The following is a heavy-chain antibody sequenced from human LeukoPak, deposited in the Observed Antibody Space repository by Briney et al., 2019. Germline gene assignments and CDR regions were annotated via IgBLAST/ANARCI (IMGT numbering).Heavy chain of an antibody. V-gene: IGHV3-30*03. Sequence: GGSLRLSCAASGFTFSSYGMHWVRQAPGKGLEWVAVISYDGSNKYYADSVKGRFTISSDNAKNSLYLQMNSLRAEDTAVYYCAREWDSSGYYDYWGQGTLVTVSS. D-gene: IGHD3-22*01. CDR3: AREWDSSGYYDY. J-gene: IGHJ4*02. CDR2: ISYDGSNK. CDR1: GFTFSSYG.